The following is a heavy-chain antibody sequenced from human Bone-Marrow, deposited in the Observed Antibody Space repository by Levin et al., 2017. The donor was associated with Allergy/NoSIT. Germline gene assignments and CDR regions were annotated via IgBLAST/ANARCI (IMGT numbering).Heavy chain of an antibody. CDR2: INNGGVGA. V-gene: IGHV3-23*01. D-gene: IGHD6-19*01. CDR3: AKPSSGWYLFDH. J-gene: IGHJ4*02. Sequence: GGSLRLSCVASGFTFNNYAMSWVRQAPGKGLQWLSSINNGGVGAHYADSVEGRFTISRDNSRSTLYLQMNSLRADDTAIYYCAKPSSGWYLFDHWGQGILVTVSS. CDR1: GFTFNNYA.